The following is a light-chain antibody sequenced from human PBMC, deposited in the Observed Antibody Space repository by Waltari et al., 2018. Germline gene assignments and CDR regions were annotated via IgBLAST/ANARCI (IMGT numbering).Light chain of an antibody. CDR3: QQYNNWPPYT. V-gene: IGKV3-15*01. J-gene: IGKJ2*01. Sequence: EIVMTQSPATLSVSPGERATLSCRASQSVSSNLAWYQQKPGQAPRLLSDGASTRATGIPARFSGSGSGTEFTLTISSLQSEDFAVYYWQQYNNWPPYTFGQGTKLEIK. CDR2: GAS. CDR1: QSVSSN.